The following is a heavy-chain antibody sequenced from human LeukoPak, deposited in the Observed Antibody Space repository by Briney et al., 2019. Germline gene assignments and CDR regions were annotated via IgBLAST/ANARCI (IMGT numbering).Heavy chain of an antibody. CDR2: TNHSGST. CDR1: GGSFSGYY. D-gene: IGHD6-6*01. Sequence: PSETLSLTCAVYGGSFSGYYWSWIRQPPGKGLEWIGETNHSGSTNYNPSLKSRVTISVDTSKNQFSLRLSSVTAADTAVYYCARGAALNLGSAFDYWGQGTLVTVSS. V-gene: IGHV4-34*01. J-gene: IGHJ4*02. CDR3: ARGAALNLGSAFDY.